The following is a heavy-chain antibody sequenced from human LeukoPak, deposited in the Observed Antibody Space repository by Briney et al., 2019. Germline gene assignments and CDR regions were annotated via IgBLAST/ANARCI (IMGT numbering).Heavy chain of an antibody. Sequence: PGGSLRLSCAASGFTFSSYAMNWVRQAPGKGQEWVSGISSSGGWTYYADSVKGRFTISRDNSKNTLYLQIKSLRAEDTAVYYCARISGSYVFDYWGQGTLVTVSS. V-gene: IGHV3-23*01. D-gene: IGHD1-26*01. CDR1: GFTFSSYA. CDR3: ARISGSYVFDY. J-gene: IGHJ4*02. CDR2: ISSSGGWT.